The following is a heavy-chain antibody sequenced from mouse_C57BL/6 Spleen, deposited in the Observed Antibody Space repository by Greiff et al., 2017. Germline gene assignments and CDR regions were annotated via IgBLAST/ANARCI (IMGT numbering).Heavy chain of an antibody. Sequence: VQLQQPGAELVKPGASVKLSCKASGYTFTSYWMHWVKQRPGRGLEWIGRIDPNSGGTKYNEKFKSQATLTVDKPSSTAYMQLSSLTSEDSAVYYCARAEYYDRGQASWFAYWGQGTLVTVSA. D-gene: IGHD2-4*01. CDR3: ARAEYYDRGQASWFAY. CDR2: IDPNSGGT. CDR1: GYTFTSYW. J-gene: IGHJ3*01. V-gene: IGHV1-72*01.